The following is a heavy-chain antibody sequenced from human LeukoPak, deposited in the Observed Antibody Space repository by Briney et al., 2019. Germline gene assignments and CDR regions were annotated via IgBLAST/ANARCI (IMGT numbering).Heavy chain of an antibody. CDR1: GLTFSSYA. CDR2: ISGSGGST. Sequence: GGSLRLSCAASGLTFSSYAMSWVRQAPGKGLEWISAISGSGGSTYYADSVKGRFTISRDNSKNTLYLKMNSLRAEDTAVYYCAKDRGYYVSSGLFDYWGQGTLVTVSS. CDR3: AKDRGYYVSSGLFDY. V-gene: IGHV3-23*01. J-gene: IGHJ4*02. D-gene: IGHD3-22*01.